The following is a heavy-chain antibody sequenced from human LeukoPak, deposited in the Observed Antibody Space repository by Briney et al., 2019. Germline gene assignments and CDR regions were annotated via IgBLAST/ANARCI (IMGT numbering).Heavy chain of an antibody. J-gene: IGHJ4*02. V-gene: IGHV5-51*01. CDR2: IFPGDSDT. CDR3: ARRSNASFDH. Sequence: GESLRISCKGSGYTFTNYWIGWVRQMPGKGLEWMGIIFPGDSDTTYSSSFQGQVTFSADKSIATAYLQWSSLTASDTAMFYCARRSNASFDHWGQGTLVTVSS. CDR1: GYTFTNYW.